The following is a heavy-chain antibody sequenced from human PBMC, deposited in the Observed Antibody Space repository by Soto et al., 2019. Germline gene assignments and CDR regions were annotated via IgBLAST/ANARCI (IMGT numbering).Heavy chain of an antibody. Sequence: VSLRLSCAASGFTFSSYWISWVRQAAGKGLEWVANIKQDGSEKYYVDSVKGRFTISRDNAKNSLYLQMNSLRAEDTAVYYCARGSSYCSSTSCPIYYYYGMDVWGQGTTVTVSS. CDR2: IKQDGSEK. D-gene: IGHD2-2*01. CDR1: GFTFSSYW. CDR3: ARGSSYCSSTSCPIYYYYGMDV. V-gene: IGHV3-7*03. J-gene: IGHJ6*02.